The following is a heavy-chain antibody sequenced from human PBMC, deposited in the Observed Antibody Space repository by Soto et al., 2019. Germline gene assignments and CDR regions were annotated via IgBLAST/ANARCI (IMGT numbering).Heavy chain of an antibody. V-gene: IGHV4-39*01. J-gene: IGHJ4*02. Sequence: ETLSLTCTVSGGSISSSRCHWGWIRQPPGKGLEWIGSIHYGGNAYYSPSLTTRATISRDTSKNRVSLELRSVTAADTAVYYCARVNVTLDLWGLGTLVTVSS. CDR3: ARVNVTLDL. CDR1: GGSISSSRCH. CDR2: IHYGGNA. D-gene: IGHD2-21*02.